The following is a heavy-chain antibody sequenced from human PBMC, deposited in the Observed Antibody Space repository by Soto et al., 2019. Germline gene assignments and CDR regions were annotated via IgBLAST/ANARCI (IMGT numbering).Heavy chain of an antibody. CDR2: ISYDGSNK. D-gene: IGHD3-16*01. CDR1: GFTFSSYG. CDR3: AKHYDYVWGSP. Sequence: HPGGSLRLSCAASGFTFSSYGMHWVRQAPGKGLEWVAVISYDGSNKYYADSVKDRFTISRDNSKNTLYLQMNSLRAEDTAVYYCAKHYDYVWGSPWGQGTLVTVSS. V-gene: IGHV3-30*18. J-gene: IGHJ5*02.